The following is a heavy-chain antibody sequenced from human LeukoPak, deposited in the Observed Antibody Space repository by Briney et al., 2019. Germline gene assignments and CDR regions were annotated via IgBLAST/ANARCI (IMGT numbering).Heavy chain of an antibody. D-gene: IGHD1-26*01. CDR2: FYYSGNT. V-gene: IGHV4-39*01. J-gene: IGHJ3*02. Sequence: SETLSLTCTVSGGSISSSSYYWGWIRQPPGKGLEWIGTFYYSGNTYYNPSLKSRVTISVDTSKSQFSLKLSSVTAADTAVYYCARHLRFGSSALPRDVFDIWGRGTVVSVSS. CDR1: GGSISSSSYY. CDR3: ARHLRFGSSALPRDVFDI.